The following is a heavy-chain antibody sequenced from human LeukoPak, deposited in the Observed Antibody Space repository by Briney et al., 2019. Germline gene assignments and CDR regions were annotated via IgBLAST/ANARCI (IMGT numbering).Heavy chain of an antibody. CDR3: AKGGQDFDFWRFDL. Sequence: GGSLRLSCAASGFTFSDSAVSWVRHSPGEGLKWVSSISDTGGRTYYADSVKGRFTITRDNSRNTVNLQMNSLRAGDTARYYCAKGGQDFDFWRFDLWGKGIPVIVSS. V-gene: IGHV3-23*01. J-gene: IGHJ5*02. D-gene: IGHD3-3*01. CDR1: GFTFSDSA. CDR2: ISDTGGRT.